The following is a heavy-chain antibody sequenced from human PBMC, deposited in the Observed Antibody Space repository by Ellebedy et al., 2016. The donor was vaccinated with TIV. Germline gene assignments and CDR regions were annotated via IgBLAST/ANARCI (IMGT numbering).Heavy chain of an antibody. J-gene: IGHJ4*02. CDR3: ARVLGSSRASRDY. V-gene: IGHV1-69*13. CDR1: GGTFSSYA. D-gene: IGHD2-2*01. CDR2: IIPIFGTA. Sequence: SVKVSXKASGGTFSSYAISWVRQAPGQGLEWMGGIIPIFGTANYAQKFQGRVTITADESTSTAYMELSSLRSEDTAVYYCARVLGSSRASRDYWGQGTLVTVSS.